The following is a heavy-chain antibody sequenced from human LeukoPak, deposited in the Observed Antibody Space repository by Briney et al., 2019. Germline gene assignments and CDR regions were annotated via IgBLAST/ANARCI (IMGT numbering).Heavy chain of an antibody. CDR2: IYYSGST. D-gene: IGHD3-3*01. V-gene: IGHV4-59*01. CDR1: GGSISSYY. J-gene: IGHJ5*02. CDR3: ARETVYYDFWSGYHRVSWFDP. Sequence: PSETLSLTCTVSGGSISSYYWSWIRQPPGKGLEWIGYIYYSGSTNYNPSLKSRVTISVDTSKNQFSLRLSSVTAADTAVYYCARETVYYDFWSGYHRVSWFDPWGQGTLVTVSS.